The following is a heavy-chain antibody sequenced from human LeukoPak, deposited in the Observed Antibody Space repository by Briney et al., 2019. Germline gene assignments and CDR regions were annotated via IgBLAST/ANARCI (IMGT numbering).Heavy chain of an antibody. CDR1: GYTFTSYY. V-gene: IGHV1-46*01. D-gene: IGHD3-10*01. CDR3: ARGGVWFGELLGSVYFDY. CDR2: IYPSGGST. J-gene: IGHJ4*02. Sequence: ASVKVSCKASGYTFTSYYMHWVRQAPGQGLEWMGIIYPSGGSTSYAQKFQGRVTMTRDTSTSTVYMELSSLRSEDTAVYYCARGGVWFGELLGSVYFDYWGQGTLVTVSS.